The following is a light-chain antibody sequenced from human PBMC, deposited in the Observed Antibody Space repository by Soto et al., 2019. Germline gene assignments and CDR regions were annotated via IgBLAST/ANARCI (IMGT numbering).Light chain of an antibody. Sequence: EIVMKQSPATLSVSPGERATLSCRASQSVSSNLAWYQQKPGQAPRLLIYGASTRATGIPARFSGRGSGTEFTLTISSLQAEDFAVYYCQQYNNWPPWTFGQGTKVDIK. CDR2: GAS. CDR3: QQYNNWPPWT. CDR1: QSVSSN. V-gene: IGKV3D-15*01. J-gene: IGKJ1*01.